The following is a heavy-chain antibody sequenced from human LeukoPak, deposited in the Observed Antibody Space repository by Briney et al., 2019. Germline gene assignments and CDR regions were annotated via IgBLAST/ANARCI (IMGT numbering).Heavy chain of an antibody. Sequence: ASVKVSCKASGYTFTSYGISWVRQAPGQGPEWMGWISAYSTYNGNTNYAQKFQGRVTMTTDTSTSTAYVELRSLRSDDTAVYYCTRDLGQWLLQGIFFDYWGQGTLVTVPS. CDR1: GYTFTSYG. V-gene: IGHV1-18*01. J-gene: IGHJ4*02. D-gene: IGHD5-12*01. CDR3: TRDLGQWLLQGIFFDY. CDR2: ISAYSTYNGNT.